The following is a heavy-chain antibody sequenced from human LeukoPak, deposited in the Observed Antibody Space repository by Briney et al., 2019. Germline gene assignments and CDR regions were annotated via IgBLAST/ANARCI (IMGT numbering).Heavy chain of an antibody. CDR1: GGSISSYY. V-gene: IGHV4-59*08. J-gene: IGHJ4*02. CDR3: ARGRTPAGGRVLDDY. D-gene: IGHD6-13*01. CDR2: IYYSGNT. Sequence: SETLSLTCTVSGGSISSYYWSWIRQPPGKGLEWIGYIYYSGNTNYHSSLKSRVTISVDTSKNQFSLKLSSVTAADTAVYYCARGRTPAGGRVLDDYWGQGTLVTVSS.